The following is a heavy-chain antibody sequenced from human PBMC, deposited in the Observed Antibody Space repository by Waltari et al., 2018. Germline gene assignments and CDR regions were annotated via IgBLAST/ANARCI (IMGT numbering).Heavy chain of an antibody. CDR2: ISSSSSTI. J-gene: IGHJ6*02. Sequence: EVQLVESGGGLVQPGGSLRLSCAASGFTFSSYSMNWVRQAPGKGLEWVSYISSSSSTISYEDSVKGRFTISRDNAKNSLYLQMNSLRAEDTAVYYCARDRRSSWYFEYYYYGMDVWGQGTTVTVSS. CDR3: ARDRRSSWYFEYYYYGMDV. V-gene: IGHV3-48*01. D-gene: IGHD6-13*01. CDR1: GFTFSSYS.